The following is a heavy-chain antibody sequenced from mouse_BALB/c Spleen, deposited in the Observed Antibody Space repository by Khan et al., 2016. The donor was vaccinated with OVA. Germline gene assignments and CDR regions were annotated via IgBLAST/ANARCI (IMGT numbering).Heavy chain of an antibody. D-gene: IGHD2-10*01. CDR2: ISSTGSYT. CDR3: TRPSYNGNPWFTY. Sequence: EVQRVESGGGLVKPGGSLKLSCEVSGFAFNSYDMSWVRQTPEKRLEWVATISSTGSYTYYPGSVKGRFTISRYTARTTLSLHMRSLRSEDTALYYCTRPSYNGNPWFTYWGQGTLVTVAA. CDR1: GFAFNSYD. V-gene: IGHV5-9*02. J-gene: IGHJ3*01.